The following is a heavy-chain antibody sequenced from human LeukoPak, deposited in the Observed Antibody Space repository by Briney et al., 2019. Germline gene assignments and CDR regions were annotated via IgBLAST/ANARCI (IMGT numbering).Heavy chain of an antibody. CDR1: GITFSSYS. CDR3: ARDLYSSGWFDY. D-gene: IGHD6-19*01. Sequence: GGSLRLSCAASGITFSSYSMIWVRQAPGKGLEWVSSISSSSSYIYYADSVKGRFTISRDNAKNSLYLQMNSLRAEDTAVYYCARDLYSSGWFDYWGQGTLVTVSS. CDR2: ISSSSSYI. V-gene: IGHV3-21*01. J-gene: IGHJ4*02.